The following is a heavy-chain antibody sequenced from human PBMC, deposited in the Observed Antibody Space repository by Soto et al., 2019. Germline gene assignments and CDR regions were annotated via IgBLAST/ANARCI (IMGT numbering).Heavy chain of an antibody. J-gene: IGHJ4*02. V-gene: IGHV4-39*01. CDR2: IYYSGTT. Sequence: QVQLHESGPGLVKPSETLSLTCTVSGDSASSDTYHWGWFRQPPGKGPAWIASIYYSGTTYFNSSLRARVAISVDTSKNQFSLRLSAVTAADTAVYYCVRHGQRDLLFDSWGQGTLVTVSS. CDR1: GDSASSDTYH. CDR3: VRHGQRDLLFDS.